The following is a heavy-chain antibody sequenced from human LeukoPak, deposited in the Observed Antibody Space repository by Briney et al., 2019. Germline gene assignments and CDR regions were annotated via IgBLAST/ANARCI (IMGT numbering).Heavy chain of an antibody. D-gene: IGHD3-10*01. CDR3: AKARINLAAYYYYGMDV. Sequence: LAGGSLRLSCAASGFTVSSNYMHWVRQAPGKGLEWVSVISNDGSNKYYADSVKGRFTISIDNSKNTLYLQMNSLRAEDTAVYYCAKARINLAAYYYYGMDVWGKGTTVTVSS. J-gene: IGHJ6*04. V-gene: IGHV3-30*18. CDR2: ISNDGSNK. CDR1: GFTVSSNY.